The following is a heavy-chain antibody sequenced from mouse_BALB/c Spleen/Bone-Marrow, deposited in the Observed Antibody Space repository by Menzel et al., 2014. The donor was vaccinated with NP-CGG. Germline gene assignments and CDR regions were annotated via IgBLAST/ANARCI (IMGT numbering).Heavy chain of an antibody. CDR2: INPDSSTI. V-gene: IGHV4-1*02. D-gene: IGHD2-3*01. CDR3: ARLGYYGYFDY. J-gene: IGHJ2*01. Sequence: KLQESGGGLVQPGGSLKLSCAASGFDFSRYWMSWVRQAPWKGLEWIGEINPDSSTINYTPSLKDKFIISRDNAKNTLYLQMSKVRSEDTALYYCARLGYYGYFDYWGQGTTLTVSS. CDR1: GFDFSRYW.